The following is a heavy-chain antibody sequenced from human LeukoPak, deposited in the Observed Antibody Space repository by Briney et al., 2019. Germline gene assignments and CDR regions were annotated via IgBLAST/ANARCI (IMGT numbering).Heavy chain of an antibody. CDR1: GGSVSSPNSY. CDR3: ARGPPYIVVVTAIGFFDY. V-gene: IGHV4-61*01. J-gene: IGHJ4*02. D-gene: IGHD2-21*02. CDR2: VYYIGTT. Sequence: SETLSLTCTVSGGSVSSPNSYWSWIRQPPGKGLEWIGNVYYIGTTTYSSSLKSRVTISVDTSKNQFSLELASVTAADTAVYYCARGPPYIVVVTAIGFFDYWGQGTLVTVSS.